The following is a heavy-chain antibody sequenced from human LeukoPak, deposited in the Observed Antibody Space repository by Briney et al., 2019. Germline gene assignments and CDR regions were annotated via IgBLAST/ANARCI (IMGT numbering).Heavy chain of an antibody. D-gene: IGHD3-22*01. CDR2: IYYSGST. CDR1: GGSISSSNYY. CDR3: ARGYYDSSGYYWDY. V-gene: IGHV4-61*01. J-gene: IGHJ4*02. Sequence: SETLSLTCTVPGGSISSSNYYWSWIRQPPGKGLEWIGYIYYSGSTNYNPSLKSRVTISVDTSKNQFSLKLSSVTAADTAVYYCARGYYDSSGYYWDYWGQGTLVTVSS.